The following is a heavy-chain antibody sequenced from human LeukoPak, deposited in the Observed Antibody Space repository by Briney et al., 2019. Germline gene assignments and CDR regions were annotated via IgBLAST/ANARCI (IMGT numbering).Heavy chain of an antibody. CDR1: GGSISSYY. J-gene: IGHJ4*02. D-gene: IGHD3-3*01. CDR3: AGEWGGIYDFWSGYYCFDY. CDR2: VYTSGST. V-gene: IGHV4-4*07. Sequence: SETLSLTCTVSGGSISSYYWSWIRQPAGKGLEWIGRVYTSGSTNYNPSLKSRVTMSVDMSKNQFSLKLSSVTAADTAVYYCAGEWGGIYDFWSGYYCFDYWGQGTLVTVSS.